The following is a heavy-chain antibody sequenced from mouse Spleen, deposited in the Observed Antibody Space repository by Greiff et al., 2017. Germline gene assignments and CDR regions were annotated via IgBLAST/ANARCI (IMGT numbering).Heavy chain of an antibody. D-gene: IGHD1-1*01. CDR3: TRNLYYYGSSTWFAY. V-gene: IGHV1-5*01. J-gene: IGHJ3*01. Sequence: EVQLQQSGTVLARPGASVKMSCKASGYSFTSYWMHWVKQRPGQGLEWIGAIYPGNSDTSYNQKFKGKAKLTAVTSASTAYMELSSLTNEDSAVYYCTRNLYYYGSSTWFAYWGQGTLVTVSA. CDR1: GYSFTSYW. CDR2: IYPGNSDT.